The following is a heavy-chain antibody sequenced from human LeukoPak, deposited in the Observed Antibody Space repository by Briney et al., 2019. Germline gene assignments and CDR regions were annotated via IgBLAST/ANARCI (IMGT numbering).Heavy chain of an antibody. CDR2: ITSGSGYI. D-gene: IGHD6-13*01. CDR3: ASSITAAGTY. V-gene: IGHV3-21*01. CDR1: GFTFSSYI. Sequence: GGSLRLSCAASGFTFSSYIMNWVRQAPGKGLEWVSSITSGSGYIYYADSMKGRFTISRDNAKNSLYLHKNSLRPEDTAVYYCASSITAAGTYWGQGTLVTVSS. J-gene: IGHJ4*02.